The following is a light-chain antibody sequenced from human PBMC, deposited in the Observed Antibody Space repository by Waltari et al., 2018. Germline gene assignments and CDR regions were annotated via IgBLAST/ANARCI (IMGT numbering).Light chain of an antibody. J-gene: IGKJ4*01. CDR2: RAS. CDR1: QSVSSN. Sequence: EIVMTQSPATLPMSPGARATLSCRASQSVSSNLAWYQQKVGQAPRLLIYRASTRATDIPARFSGSGSGTEFTLTINNMQSEDFAVYYCQQYNNWPQALSFGGGTKVEIK. V-gene: IGKV3-15*01. CDR3: QQYNNWPQALS.